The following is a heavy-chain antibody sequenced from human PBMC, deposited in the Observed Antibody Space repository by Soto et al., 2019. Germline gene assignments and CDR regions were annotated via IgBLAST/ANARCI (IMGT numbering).Heavy chain of an antibody. V-gene: IGHV1-69*13. Sequence: EASVKVSCKASGGTFSRYAINWVRQAPGQGLEWMGGIIPVFGKANYAQKFQGRVTITADESTSTGYMELRSLTSEDTAVYYCARDGTLYDSSAYYYVYWGQGTLVTVSS. CDR2: IIPVFGKA. CDR1: GGTFSRYA. D-gene: IGHD3-22*01. J-gene: IGHJ4*02. CDR3: ARDGTLYDSSAYYYVY.